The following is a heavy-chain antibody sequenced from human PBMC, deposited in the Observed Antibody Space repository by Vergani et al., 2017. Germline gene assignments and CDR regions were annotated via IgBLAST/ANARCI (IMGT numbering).Heavy chain of an antibody. V-gene: IGHV3-23*01. J-gene: IGHJ6*02. D-gene: IGHD5-12*01. CDR3: AKATPRNSGYYYLYYYHAMDV. CDR1: GFTFNHYA. Sequence: EVQLLESGGDLLQPGGSLRLSCAASGFTFNHYAMNWVRQAPGKGLEWVSGISGSGGSTYYAGSVKGRFTISRDSSKNTLYLQMNSLSAGDTAVYYCAKATPRNSGYYYLYYYHAMDVWCQGTTVTVSS. CDR2: ISGSGGST.